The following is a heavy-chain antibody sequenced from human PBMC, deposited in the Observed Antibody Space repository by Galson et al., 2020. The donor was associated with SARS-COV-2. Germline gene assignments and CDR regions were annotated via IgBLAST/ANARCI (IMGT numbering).Heavy chain of an antibody. D-gene: IGHD6-13*01. J-gene: IGHJ4*02. CDR3: AREGPPYSSSWYYFDY. Sequence: GGSLRLSCAASGFTFSSYSMNWVRQAPGKGLEWVSYISSSSSTIYYADSVKGRFTISRDNAKNSLYLQMNSLRAEDTAVYYCAREGPPYSSSWYYFDYWGQGTLVTVSS. CDR1: GFTFSSYS. V-gene: IGHV3-48*01. CDR2: ISSSSSTI.